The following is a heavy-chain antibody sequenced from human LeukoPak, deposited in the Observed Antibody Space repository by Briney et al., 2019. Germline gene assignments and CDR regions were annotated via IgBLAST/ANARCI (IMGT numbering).Heavy chain of an antibody. CDR2: ISSGSGYI. J-gene: IGHJ4*02. Sequence: PGGSLRLSCAASGFTFSYYSMNWVRQAPGKGLEWVSSISSGSGYIYYADSVKGRFTISRDNAKNSLYLQMNSLRDEDTAVYYCARDLYGSGSLYDYWGQGALVTVSS. CDR3: ARDLYGSGSLYDY. D-gene: IGHD3-10*01. CDR1: GFTFSYYS. V-gene: IGHV3-21*01.